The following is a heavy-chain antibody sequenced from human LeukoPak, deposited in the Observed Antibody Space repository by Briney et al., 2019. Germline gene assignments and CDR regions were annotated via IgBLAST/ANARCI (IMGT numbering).Heavy chain of an antibody. Sequence: GGSLRLSCAASGFTFSSYAMSWVRQAPGKGLEWVSAISGSGGSTYYADPVKGRFTISRDNSKNTLYLQMNSLRAEDTAVYYCAKDRIGRTYYDYVWGSYRPTYYFDYWGQGTLVTVSS. CDR3: AKDRIGRTYYDYVWGSYRPTYYFDY. D-gene: IGHD3-16*02. J-gene: IGHJ4*02. CDR2: ISGSGGST. V-gene: IGHV3-23*01. CDR1: GFTFSSYA.